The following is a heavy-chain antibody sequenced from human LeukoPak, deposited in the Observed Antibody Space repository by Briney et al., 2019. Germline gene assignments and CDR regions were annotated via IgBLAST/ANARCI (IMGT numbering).Heavy chain of an antibody. CDR2: IYYSGST. J-gene: IGHJ4*02. CDR1: GGSISSHY. Sequence: SETLSLTCTVSGGSISSHYWSWIRQPPGKGLEWIEYIYYSGSTNYNPSLKSRVTISVDTSKNQFSLKLSSVTAADTAVYYCARGDFWSGYSVFDYWGQGTLVTVSS. D-gene: IGHD3-3*01. V-gene: IGHV4-59*11. CDR3: ARGDFWSGYSVFDY.